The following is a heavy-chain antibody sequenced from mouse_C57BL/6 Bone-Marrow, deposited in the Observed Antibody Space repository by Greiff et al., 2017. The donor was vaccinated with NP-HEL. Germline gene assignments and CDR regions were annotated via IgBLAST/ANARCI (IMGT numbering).Heavy chain of an antibody. CDR2: SRNKANDYTT. D-gene: IGHD2-3*01. V-gene: IGHV7-1*01. CDR3: ARDPYDGYHWYFDV. CDR1: GFTFSDFY. Sequence: EVQGVESGGGLVQSGRSLRLSCATSGFTFSDFYMEWVRQAPGKGLEWIAASRNKANDYTTEYSASVKGRFIVSRDTSQSILYLQMNALRAEDTAIYYCARDPYDGYHWYFDVWGTGTTVTVSS. J-gene: IGHJ1*03.